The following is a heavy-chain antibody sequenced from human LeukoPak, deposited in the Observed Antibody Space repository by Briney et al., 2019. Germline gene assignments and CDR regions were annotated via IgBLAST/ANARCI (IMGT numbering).Heavy chain of an antibody. J-gene: IGHJ6*03. V-gene: IGHV3-30*02. CDR2: IWYDGSNK. Sequence: PGGSLRLSCAASGFTFSSYGMHWVRQAPGKGLEWVAVIWYDGSNKYYADSVKGRFTISRDNSKNTLYLQMNSLRAEDTAVYYCAKVPRRLPRFSDYYYYMDVWGKGTTVTVSS. D-gene: IGHD3-16*01. CDR1: GFTFSSYG. CDR3: AKVPRRLPRFSDYYYYMDV.